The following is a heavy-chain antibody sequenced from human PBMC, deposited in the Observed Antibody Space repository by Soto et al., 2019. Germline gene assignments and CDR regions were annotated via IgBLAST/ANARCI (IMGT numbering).Heavy chain of an antibody. V-gene: IGHV1-2*02. Sequence: ASVKVSFKASGYTFTGYYMHWVRQAPGQGLEWMGWINPNSGGTNYAQKFQGRVTMTRDTSISTAYMELRGLRSDDTAVYYCARVTLKAGNWFDPWGQGTLVTVSS. CDR2: INPNSGGT. CDR1: GYTFTGYY. CDR3: ARVTLKAGNWFDP. J-gene: IGHJ5*02.